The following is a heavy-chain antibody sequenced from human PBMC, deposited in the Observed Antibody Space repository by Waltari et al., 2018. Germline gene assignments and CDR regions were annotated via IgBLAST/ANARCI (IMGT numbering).Heavy chain of an antibody. D-gene: IGHD1-1*01. CDR2: IKEDGSGT. J-gene: IGHJ4*02. CDR3: ASHGPWTFNY. Sequence: EVQLVESGGGLVQPGGSLRLSCAASGLTFRSYWMSWVRQAPVKGVGWVAGIKEDGSGTYIVDSVKGRFTISRDNAKNSPYLHMNSLRAEDPAVYYCASHGPWTFNYWGQGTLVTVSS. CDR1: GLTFRSYW. V-gene: IGHV3-7*02.